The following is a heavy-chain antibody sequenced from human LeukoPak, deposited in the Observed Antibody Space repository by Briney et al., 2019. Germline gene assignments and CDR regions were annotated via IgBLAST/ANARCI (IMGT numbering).Heavy chain of an antibody. J-gene: IGHJ4*02. V-gene: IGHV3-9*01. CDR2: ISWNSGSI. Sequence: GGSLRLSCAASGFTFDDYAMHWVRQAPGKGLEWVSGISWNSGSIGYADFVKGRFTISRDNAKNSLYLQMNSLRAEDTALYYCAKDPHRYSSSWYLFDYWGQGTLVTVSS. CDR3: AKDPHRYSSSWYLFDY. CDR1: GFTFDDYA. D-gene: IGHD6-13*01.